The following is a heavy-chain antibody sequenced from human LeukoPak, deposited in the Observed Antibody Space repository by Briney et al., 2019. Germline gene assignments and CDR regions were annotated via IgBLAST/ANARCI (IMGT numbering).Heavy chain of an antibody. CDR3: APRVVVIAAPFDY. D-gene: IGHD2-21*01. CDR1: GFTFSSYG. CDR2: IRYDGSNK. V-gene: IGHV3-30*02. Sequence: PGGSLRLSCAASGFTFSSYGMHWVRQAPGKGLEWVAFIRYDGSNKYYADSVKGRFTISSDNSKNTLYLQMNSLRAEDTAVYYCAPRVVVIAAPFDYWGQGTLVTVSS. J-gene: IGHJ4*02.